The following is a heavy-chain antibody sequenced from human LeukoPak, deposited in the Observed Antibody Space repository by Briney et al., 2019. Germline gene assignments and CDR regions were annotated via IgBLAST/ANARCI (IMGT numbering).Heavy chain of an antibody. D-gene: IGHD6-13*01. CDR1: GGSISSYY. V-gene: IGHV4-4*08. CDR3: ARDGSKLSWYYFDY. J-gene: IGHJ4*02. CDR2: IYTSGST. Sequence: SETLSLTCTVSGGSISSYYWSWIRQSPEKGLEWIGRIYTSGSTNYIPSLKSRVTISVDTSKNQFSLKLSSVTAADTAVYYCARDGSKLSWYYFDYWGQGTLVTVSS.